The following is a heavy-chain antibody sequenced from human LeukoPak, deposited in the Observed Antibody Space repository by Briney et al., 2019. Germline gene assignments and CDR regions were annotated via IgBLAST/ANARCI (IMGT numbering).Heavy chain of an antibody. Sequence: PSETPSLTRAVYGGSLSGYYWSWIRQPPRKGLEWIGEINHSGSTNYNPSLKDRVTISVDTSKNQFALKLSSVTAADTAVYYCARGLRDIVLMVYAIPAFDIWGQGTMVTVSS. CDR3: ARGLRDIVLMVYAIPAFDI. CDR1: GGSLSGYY. J-gene: IGHJ3*02. CDR2: INHSGST. V-gene: IGHV4-34*01. D-gene: IGHD2-8*01.